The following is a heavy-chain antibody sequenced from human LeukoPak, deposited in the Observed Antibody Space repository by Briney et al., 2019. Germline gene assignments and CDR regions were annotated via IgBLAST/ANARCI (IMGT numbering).Heavy chain of an antibody. D-gene: IGHD2-15*01. J-gene: IGHJ5*02. Sequence: ASVKVSCKASGYTFTSYDINWVRQATGQGLEWMGWMNPNSGNTGYAQKFQGRVTMTRNTSISTAYMELSSPRSEDTAVYYCAHSPRLGYCSGGSCYSVNWFDPWGQGTLVTVSS. CDR2: MNPNSGNT. CDR3: AHSPRLGYCSGGSCYSVNWFDP. CDR1: GYTFTSYD. V-gene: IGHV1-8*01.